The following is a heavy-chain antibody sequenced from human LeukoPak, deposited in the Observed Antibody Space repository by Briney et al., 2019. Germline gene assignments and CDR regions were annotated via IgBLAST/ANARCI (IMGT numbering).Heavy chain of an antibody. CDR3: ARDVNNYFDY. J-gene: IGHJ4*02. V-gene: IGHV3-30*19. CDR2: ISHDLTYQ. CDR1: GFIFTAYG. Sequence: PGGSLRLSCGASGFIFTAYGMHWVRQAPGKGLEWVAVISHDLTYQAYADSVKGRFTISRDGSKNTLYVQMNSLRTEDTAFYYCARDVNNYFDYWGLGTLVTVSS.